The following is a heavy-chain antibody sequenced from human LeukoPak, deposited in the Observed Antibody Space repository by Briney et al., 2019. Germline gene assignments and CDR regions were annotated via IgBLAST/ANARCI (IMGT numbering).Heavy chain of an antibody. J-gene: IGHJ3*02. Sequence: GAAVKVSCKTSGYTFTAYYIHWVRQAHGQGLEWVGWINPTTGGTNYAQKFQGRVTMTRDTSISTAYMELSRLRSDDTAVYYCASSYSYYYDSTYAFDIWGQGTMVTVSS. CDR3: ASSYSYYYDSTYAFDI. CDR2: INPTTGGT. V-gene: IGHV1-2*02. CDR1: GYTFTAYY. D-gene: IGHD3-22*01.